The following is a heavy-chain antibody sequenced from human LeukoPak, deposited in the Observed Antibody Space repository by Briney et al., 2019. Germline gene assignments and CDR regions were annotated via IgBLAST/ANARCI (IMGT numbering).Heavy chain of an antibody. J-gene: IGHJ4*02. CDR1: GFTFSSYG. CDR3: AKALALTIDY. V-gene: IGHV3-30*18. D-gene: IGHD3-3*02. Sequence: GGSLRLSCAASGFTFSSYGMHWVRQAPGKGLEWVAVISYDGSNKYYADSVKGRFTISRDNSKNTLYLQMNSLRAEDTAVYYCAKALALTIDYWRQGSMVTVSS. CDR2: ISYDGSNK.